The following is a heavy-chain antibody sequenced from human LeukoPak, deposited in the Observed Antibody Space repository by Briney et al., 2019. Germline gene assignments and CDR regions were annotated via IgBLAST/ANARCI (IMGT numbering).Heavy chain of an antibody. CDR3: MKLPTMIIVIDTDFEY. D-gene: IGHD2-21*01. J-gene: IGHJ4*02. CDR1: GFTFRHYD. CDR2: INTSGGST. Sequence: GETLRLSCVASGFTFRHYDMSWVRQAPGKGLEWVSSINTSGGSTYYADSLQGRFTISRDNSKNTLHLQMNNVRAEDTALYYCMKLPTMIIVIDTDFEYWGQGAQVTVSS. V-gene: IGHV3-23*01.